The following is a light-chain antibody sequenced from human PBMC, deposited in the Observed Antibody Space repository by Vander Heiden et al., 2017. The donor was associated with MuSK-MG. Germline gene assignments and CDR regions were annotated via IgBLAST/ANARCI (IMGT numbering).Light chain of an antibody. V-gene: IGKV1-39*01. Sequence: DIQMTQSPSSLSASVGDRVTITCRASQSISSDVNWYQQKPGKAPKLLIYAASSLQSGVPSRFSGSGSGTDFTLTISRLQPEDFATYYCQQSDSTPVTFGGGTKVEIK. CDR1: QSISSD. J-gene: IGKJ4*01. CDR2: AAS. CDR3: QQSDSTPVT.